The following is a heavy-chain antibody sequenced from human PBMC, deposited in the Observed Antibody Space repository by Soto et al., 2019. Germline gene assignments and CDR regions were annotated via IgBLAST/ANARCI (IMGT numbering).Heavy chain of an antibody. CDR3: VRGTVRLLDD. D-gene: IGHD1-1*01. CDR1: GYSFTNSF. CDR2: INPSGDAT. Sequence: QVQLVQSGAEVKMPGASVKVSCKASGYSFTNSFIHWLRQAPGQGPEWMGIINPSGDATTYAPDFKGRATMTRDTTTTTVYMELTSLRSEDTATYYCVRGTVRLLDDWGQGTLVTVSS. J-gene: IGHJ4*02. V-gene: IGHV1-46*03.